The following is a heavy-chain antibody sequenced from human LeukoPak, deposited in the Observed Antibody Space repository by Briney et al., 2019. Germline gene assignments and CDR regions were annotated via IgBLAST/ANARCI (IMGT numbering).Heavy chain of an antibody. D-gene: IGHD5-18*01. J-gene: IGHJ4*02. Sequence: SETLSLTCTVSGGSISSYYWSWIRQPPGKGLEWIGYIYYSGSTNYNPSLKSRVTISVDTSKNQFSLKLSSVTAADTAVYYCARVGYSYGYDYWGQGTLVTVSS. CDR2: IYYSGST. V-gene: IGHV4-59*12. CDR1: GGSISSYY. CDR3: ARVGYSYGYDY.